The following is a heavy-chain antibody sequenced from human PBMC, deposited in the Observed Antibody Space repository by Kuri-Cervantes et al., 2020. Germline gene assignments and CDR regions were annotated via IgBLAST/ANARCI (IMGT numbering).Heavy chain of an antibody. Sequence: GESLKISCAASGFTFSSYGMNWVRQAPGKGLEWVSSIGSSSTYIYYADSVKGRFTISRDNSKNTLYLQMNSLRAEDTAVYYCAKAKPTYSSGWIDYWGQGTLVTVSS. CDR2: IGSSSTYI. CDR1: GFTFSSYG. CDR3: AKAKPTYSSGWIDY. V-gene: IGHV3-21*01. D-gene: IGHD6-19*01. J-gene: IGHJ4*02.